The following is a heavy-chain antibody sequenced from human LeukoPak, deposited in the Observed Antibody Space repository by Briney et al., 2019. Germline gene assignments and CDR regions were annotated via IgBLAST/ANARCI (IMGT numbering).Heavy chain of an antibody. J-gene: IGHJ4*02. D-gene: IGHD6-25*01. Sequence: SETLSLTCAVSGGSTSSSNWWSWVRQPPGKGLEWIGEIYHSGSTNYNPSLKSRVTISVDKSKNQFSLKLTSVTTADTAVYYCARAGGVKTAALDLDYWGQGTLVTVSS. CDR3: ARAGGVKTAALDLDY. V-gene: IGHV4-4*02. CDR2: IYHSGST. CDR1: GGSTSSSNW.